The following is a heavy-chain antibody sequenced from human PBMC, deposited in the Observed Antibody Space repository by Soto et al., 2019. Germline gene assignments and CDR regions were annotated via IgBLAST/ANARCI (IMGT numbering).Heavy chain of an antibody. CDR3: ARLGDYYQTFDY. CDR1: GDSISSYY. V-gene: IGHV4-59*08. D-gene: IGHD3-22*01. Sequence: SETLSLTCAVSGDSISSYYCMWIRQPPGKGLESIGYLYYGRSANYNPSLKSRLTISVDASKSHFSLNLRSVTAADTAVYYCARLGDYYQTFDYWGHGTLVTVSS. J-gene: IGHJ4*01. CDR2: LYYGRSA.